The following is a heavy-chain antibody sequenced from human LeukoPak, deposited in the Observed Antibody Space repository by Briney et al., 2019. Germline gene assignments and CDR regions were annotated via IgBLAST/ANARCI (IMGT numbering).Heavy chain of an antibody. CDR1: GFSFSSYS. V-gene: IGHV3-21*01. Sequence: GGSLRLSCAASGFSFSSYSMNWVRQAPGKGLEWVSSISSSSIYIYYADSLKGRFTISRDNARNSLYLQMNSLRAEDTAVYYCARENRPYDSSGYRGYYFDYWGQGTLVTVSS. CDR2: ISSSSIYI. J-gene: IGHJ4*02. CDR3: ARENRPYDSSGYRGYYFDY. D-gene: IGHD3-22*01.